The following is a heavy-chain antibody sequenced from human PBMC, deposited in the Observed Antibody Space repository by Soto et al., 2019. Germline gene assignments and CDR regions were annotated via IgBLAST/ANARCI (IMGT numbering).Heavy chain of an antibody. CDR2: IWYDGSNK. CDR3: AREDLRFIDY. D-gene: IGHD3-3*01. V-gene: IGHV3-33*01. CDR1: GFPSISYG. Sequence: GGSLRLSCAASGFPSISYGMHWVRQAPGKGLEGGAVIWYDGSNKYYADSVKGRFTISRDNSKNTLYLQMNSLRAEDTAVYYCAREDLRFIDYWGQGTLVTVSS. J-gene: IGHJ4*02.